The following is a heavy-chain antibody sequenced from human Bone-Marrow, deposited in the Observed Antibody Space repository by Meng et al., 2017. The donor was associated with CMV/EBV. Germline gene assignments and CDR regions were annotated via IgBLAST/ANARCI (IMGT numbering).Heavy chain of an antibody. CDR2: INPNSGGT. J-gene: IGHJ5*02. Sequence: ASVKVSCKASGYTFTGYYMHWVRQAPGQGLEWMGWINPNSGGTNYAQKFQGRVTMTRDTSISTAYMELSRLRSDDTDVYYCAREHKVRPYQLLRGWFDPWGQGTLVTVSS. CDR1: GYTFTGYY. CDR3: AREHKVRPYQLLRGWFDP. V-gene: IGHV1-2*02. D-gene: IGHD2-2*01.